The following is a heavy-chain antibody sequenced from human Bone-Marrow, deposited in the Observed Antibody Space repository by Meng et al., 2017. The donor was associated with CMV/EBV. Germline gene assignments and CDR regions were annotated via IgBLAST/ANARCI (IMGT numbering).Heavy chain of an antibody. CDR3: ARHKGFESCFDY. CDR1: GGSISSSSYY. J-gene: IGHJ4*02. V-gene: IGHV4-39*01. Sequence: GSLRLSCTVSGGSISSSSYYWGWIRQPPGKGLEWIGSIYYSGSTYYNPSLKSRVTISVDTSKNQFSLKLSSVTAADTAVYYCARHKGFESCFDYWGQRTLVTVSS. CDR2: IYYSGST. D-gene: IGHD3-10*01.